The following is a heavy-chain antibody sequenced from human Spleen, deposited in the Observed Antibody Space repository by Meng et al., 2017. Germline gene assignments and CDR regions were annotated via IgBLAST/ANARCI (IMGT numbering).Heavy chain of an antibody. CDR2: ISSGSSYK. CDR1: GFTFSSYN. D-gene: IGHD5-24*01. Sequence: GESLKISCSASGFTFSSYNMNWVRQAPGKGLEWLSSISSGSSYKYYADSVRGRFTISRDNAKNSLYLQMNSLRAEDTAVYYCARDPPNYINYFNYWGQGTMVTVSS. CDR3: ARDPPNYINYFNY. V-gene: IGHV3-21*01. J-gene: IGHJ4*02.